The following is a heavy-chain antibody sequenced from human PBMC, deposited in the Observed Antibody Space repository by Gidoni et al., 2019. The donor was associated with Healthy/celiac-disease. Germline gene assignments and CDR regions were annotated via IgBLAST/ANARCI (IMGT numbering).Heavy chain of an antibody. V-gene: IGHV3-48*04. CDR3: ARDLENFSYPADGYYYYYGMDV. CDR1: GFTFCSYS. Sequence: EVQLVESGGGLVQPGGSLRLSCAASGFTFCSYSMNWVRQAPGKGLEWVSYISSSSSTIYYADAVKGRFTISRDNAKNSLYLQMNSLRAEDTAVYYCARDLENFSYPADGYYYYYGMDVWGQGTTVTVSS. J-gene: IGHJ6*02. D-gene: IGHD1-26*01. CDR2: ISSSSSTI.